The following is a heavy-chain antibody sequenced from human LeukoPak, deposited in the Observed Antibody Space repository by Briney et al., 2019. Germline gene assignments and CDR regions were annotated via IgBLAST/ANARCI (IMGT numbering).Heavy chain of an antibody. CDR3: AKEIGLDLPNSVDY. D-gene: IGHD1-7*01. J-gene: IGHJ4*02. V-gene: IGHV3-23*01. Sequence: PGESLTLSCTAWGFTLRRYGMRWVRHARGKGVEGVSSINGSGGNTYYPAREKGRFIINRDKDKNIMYMQMSSRRAEDAVLYYCAKEIGLDLPNSVDYWGQGTLVTVSS. CDR2: INGSGGNT. CDR1: GFTLRRYG.